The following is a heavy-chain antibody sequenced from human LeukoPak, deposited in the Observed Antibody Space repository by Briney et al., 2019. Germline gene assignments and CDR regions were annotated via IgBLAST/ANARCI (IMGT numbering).Heavy chain of an antibody. Sequence: PVGSLRLSCAASGFTVSSNYMSWVRQAPGKGLEWVSVIYSGGSTYYADSVKGRFTISRDNSKNTLYLQMNSLRAEDTAVYYCAREEHDYVWGSYRYYYYYGIDVWGQGTTVTVSS. V-gene: IGHV3-53*01. CDR2: IYSGGST. CDR1: GFTVSSNY. CDR3: AREEHDYVWGSYRYYYYYGIDV. D-gene: IGHD3-16*02. J-gene: IGHJ6*02.